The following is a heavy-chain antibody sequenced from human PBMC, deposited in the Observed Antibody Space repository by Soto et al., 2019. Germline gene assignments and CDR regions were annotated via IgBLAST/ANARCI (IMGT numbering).Heavy chain of an antibody. CDR3: VRYLRPDDYYYGMDV. V-gene: IGHV6-1*01. D-gene: IGHD6-6*01. J-gene: IGHJ6*02. Sequence: SQPLALDCAISGDGVASSKAACNFIRQSPLRGLEWLGRTYYRSKRYNDYAVSVKSRITINPDTSKNQFSLQLNSVTPEDTAVYYCVRYLRPDDYYYGMDVWGQGTTVTVSS. CDR2: TYYRSKRYN. CDR1: GDGVASSKAA.